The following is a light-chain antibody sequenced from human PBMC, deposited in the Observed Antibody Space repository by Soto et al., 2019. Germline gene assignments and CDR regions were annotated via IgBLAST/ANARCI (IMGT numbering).Light chain of an antibody. V-gene: IGKV1-33*01. CDR1: QDISNY. Sequence: DIQMNQSPSSLSASVGDRVTITCQASQDISNYLNRYQQKPGKAPKLLIYDATNLETGVPSRFSGSVSGKEFTFTISSMHAEDIATYYCQQYDNLPLTFGGGTKVEIK. J-gene: IGKJ4*01. CDR2: DAT. CDR3: QQYDNLPLT.